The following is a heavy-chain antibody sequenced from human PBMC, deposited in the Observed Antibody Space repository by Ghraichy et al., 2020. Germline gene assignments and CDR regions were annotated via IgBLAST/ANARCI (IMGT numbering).Heavy chain of an antibody. J-gene: IGHJ4*02. V-gene: IGHV6-1*01. CDR3: ARGHPRDVYSINFFDY. CDR2: TYYTSKWSN. D-gene: IGHD5-24*01. Sequence: SQTLSLTCAISVDSVSSNSAAWNWIRQSPSRGLEWLGRTYYTSKWSNDYAVSVKSRITITPDTSKNQFSLQLNSVTPDDTAVYYCARGHPRDVYSINFFDYWGQGVLVTVSS. CDR1: VDSVSSNSAA.